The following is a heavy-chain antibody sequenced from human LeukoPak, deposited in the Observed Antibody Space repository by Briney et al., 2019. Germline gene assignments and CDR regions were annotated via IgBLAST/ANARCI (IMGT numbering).Heavy chain of an antibody. Sequence: PGGSLRLSCAASGVTFSSYNVNWVRQAPGKGLEWVSFISSSSTYIYYATSVKGRFTISRDNAKNSVYLQMNGLRAGDSALYFCAKDRGTAMVPRGMDVWGQGTTVTVSS. CDR3: AKDRGTAMVPRGMDV. V-gene: IGHV3-21*01. J-gene: IGHJ6*02. CDR1: GVTFSSYN. D-gene: IGHD5-18*01. CDR2: ISSSSTYI.